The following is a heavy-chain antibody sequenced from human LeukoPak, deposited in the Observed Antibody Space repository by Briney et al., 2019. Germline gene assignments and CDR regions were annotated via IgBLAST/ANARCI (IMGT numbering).Heavy chain of an antibody. Sequence: SETLSLTCTVSGGSISSYHWSWIRQPPGKGLEWIGYIYYSGSTNYNPSLKSRVTISVDTSKNQFSLKLSSVTAADTAVYYCASRGWEPTYYFDYWGQGTLVTVSS. CDR3: ASRGWEPTYYFDY. V-gene: IGHV4-59*08. J-gene: IGHJ4*02. CDR1: GGSISSYH. D-gene: IGHD1-26*01. CDR2: IYYSGST.